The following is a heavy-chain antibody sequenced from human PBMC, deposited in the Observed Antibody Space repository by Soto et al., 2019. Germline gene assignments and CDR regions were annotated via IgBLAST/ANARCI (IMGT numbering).Heavy chain of an antibody. Sequence: PSGTLSLTFAVYGGSFSGYYWSWIRQPQGKGLEWIGEINHSGSTNYNPSLKSRVTISVDTSKNQFSLKLSSVTAADTAVYYCARGQRCSSTSCYHNWFDPWGQGTLVTVSS. D-gene: IGHD2-2*01. CDR2: INHSGST. CDR1: GGSFSGYY. J-gene: IGHJ5*02. CDR3: ARGQRCSSTSCYHNWFDP. V-gene: IGHV4-34*01.